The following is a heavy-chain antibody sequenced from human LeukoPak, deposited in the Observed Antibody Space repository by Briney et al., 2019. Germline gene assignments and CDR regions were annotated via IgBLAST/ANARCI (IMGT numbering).Heavy chain of an antibody. CDR2: ISSSSSYI. J-gene: IGHJ4*02. CDR1: GLTFSSYS. D-gene: IGHD1-26*01. CDR3: ARDLRVVGATPFDY. V-gene: IGHV3-21*01. Sequence: PGGSLRLSCAASGLTFSSYSMNWVRQAPGKGLEWVSSISSSSSYIYYADSVKGRFTISRDNAKNSLYLQMNSLRAEDTAVYYCARDLRVVGATPFDYWGQGTLVTVSS.